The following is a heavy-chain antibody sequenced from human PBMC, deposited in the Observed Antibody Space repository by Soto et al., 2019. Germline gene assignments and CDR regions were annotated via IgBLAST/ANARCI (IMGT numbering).Heavy chain of an antibody. Sequence: GGSLRLSCAASGFTFSAYSMNWVRQAPGKGLEWISYIRTSPTTIHYADSVKGRFTISRDNAKNSLYLQMNSLRAEDTAIYYCARDYHYAFDFWGQGTLVTVSS. CDR3: ARDYHYAFDF. D-gene: IGHD2-2*01. J-gene: IGHJ4*02. V-gene: IGHV3-48*01. CDR1: GFTFSAYS. CDR2: IRTSPTTI.